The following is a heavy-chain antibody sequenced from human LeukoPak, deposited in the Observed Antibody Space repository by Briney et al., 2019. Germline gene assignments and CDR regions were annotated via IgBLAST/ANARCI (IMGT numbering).Heavy chain of an antibody. D-gene: IGHD1-26*01. J-gene: IGHJ4*02. Sequence: SETLSLTCTVSGGSISSYYWSWIRQPPGKGLEWIGYIYYSGSTNYNPSLKSRVTISVDTSKNQFSLKLTSVTAADTAVYYCARFPYSGISHYFDYWGQGTPVTVSS. V-gene: IGHV4-59*01. CDR3: ARFPYSGISHYFDY. CDR1: GGSISSYY. CDR2: IYYSGST.